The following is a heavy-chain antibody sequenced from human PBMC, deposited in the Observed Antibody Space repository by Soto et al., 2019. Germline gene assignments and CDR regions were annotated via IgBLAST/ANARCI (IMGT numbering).Heavy chain of an antibody. V-gene: IGHV3-23*01. D-gene: IGHD5-18*01. CDR2: ISDNGGST. CDR1: GFTFSTYT. J-gene: IGHJ4*02. Sequence: EVQLLESGGGLVQPGGSLRVSCAASGFTFSTYTMTWVRQAPGKGLEWVSGISDNGGSTYYADSVKGRFTISRDNSKNKMYVQINSLRGEDKAVYFCAKGRGYRYRYLAYWGQGTLVTVSS. CDR3: AKGRGYRYRYLAY.